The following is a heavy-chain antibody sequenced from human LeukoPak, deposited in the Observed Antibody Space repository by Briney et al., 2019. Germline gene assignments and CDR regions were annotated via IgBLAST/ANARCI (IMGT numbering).Heavy chain of an antibody. CDR1: GFTFSSYA. J-gene: IGHJ4*02. CDR3: ARGVAAAGISFDY. Sequence: QTGGSLRLSCAASGFTFSSYAMSWVRQAPGKGLEWVSAISGSGGSTYYADSVKGRFTISRDNSKNTLYLQMNSLRAEDTAVYYCARGVAAAGISFDYWGQGTLVTVSS. V-gene: IGHV3-23*01. CDR2: ISGSGGST. D-gene: IGHD6-13*01.